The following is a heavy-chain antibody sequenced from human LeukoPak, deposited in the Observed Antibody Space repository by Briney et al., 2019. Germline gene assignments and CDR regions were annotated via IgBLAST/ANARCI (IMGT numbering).Heavy chain of an antibody. Sequence: SETLSLTCTVSGGSISSYYWSWIRQPPGKGLEWIGYIYYSGNTNYNPSLKSRVTISVDTSKNQFSLKLSSVTAADTAVYYCAGGGGDRLGTFDIWGQGTMVTVSS. D-gene: IGHD2-21*02. CDR1: GGSISSYY. CDR3: AGGGGDRLGTFDI. CDR2: IYYSGNT. J-gene: IGHJ3*02. V-gene: IGHV4-59*01.